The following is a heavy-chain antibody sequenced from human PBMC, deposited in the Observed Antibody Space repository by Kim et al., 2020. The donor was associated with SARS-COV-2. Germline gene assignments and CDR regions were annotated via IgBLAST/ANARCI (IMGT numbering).Heavy chain of an antibody. V-gene: IGHV4-34*01. J-gene: IGHJ4*02. D-gene: IGHD6-13*01. Sequence: NPSLQSRVTISVDTSKNQFSLKRSSVTAADTAVYYCARGKGQQLFRYWGQGTLVTVSS. CDR3: ARGKGQQLFRY.